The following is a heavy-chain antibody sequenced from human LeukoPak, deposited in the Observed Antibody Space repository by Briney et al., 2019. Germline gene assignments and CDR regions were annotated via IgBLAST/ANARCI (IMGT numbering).Heavy chain of an antibody. V-gene: IGHV5-51*01. CDR3: ARLYIGSFDD. D-gene: IGHD1-26*01. CDR2: IYPGDSDT. CDR1: GHFFTNHG. Sequence: GGSLKISCKASGHFFTNHGIGWLRQMPGKGREWMGVIYPGDSDTRYSPSFQGQVTISADKSISTAYLQWSSLKASDTAMYYCARLYIGSFDDWGQGTLVTVSS. J-gene: IGHJ4*02.